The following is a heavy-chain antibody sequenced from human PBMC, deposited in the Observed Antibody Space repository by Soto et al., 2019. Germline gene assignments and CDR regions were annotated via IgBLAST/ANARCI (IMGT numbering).Heavy chain of an antibody. CDR1: GDTPNTYA. J-gene: IGHJ5*02. CDR2: IIPVLGTP. Sequence: QVQLVQSGAEVQKPGSSVKVSCKVSGDTPNTYAISWVRQAPGQGLEWMGGIIPVLGTPNYAQRFQGRVTISADTSTRTTYMELNSLTSDDTAVFSCAILGLDVDRWGQGTLVIVSS. V-gene: IGHV1-69*14. CDR3: AILGLDVDR. D-gene: IGHD3-16*01.